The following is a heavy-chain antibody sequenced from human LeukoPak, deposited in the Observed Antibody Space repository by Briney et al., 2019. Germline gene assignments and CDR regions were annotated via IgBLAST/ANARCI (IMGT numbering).Heavy chain of an antibody. V-gene: IGHV4-59*01. J-gene: IGHJ4*02. CDR2: IYYSGST. Sequence: PSETLSLTCTVSGGSISSYYWSWIRQPPGKGLEWIGYIYYSGSTNYNPSLKGRATISVDTSKNQFSLKLSSVTAADTAVYYCARAIRADYWGQGTLVTVSS. D-gene: IGHD2-21*01. CDR1: GGSISSYY. CDR3: ARAIRADY.